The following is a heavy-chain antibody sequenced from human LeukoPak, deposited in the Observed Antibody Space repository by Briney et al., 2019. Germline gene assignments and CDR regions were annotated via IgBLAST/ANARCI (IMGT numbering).Heavy chain of an antibody. CDR2: IYTSGST. CDR3: ARRAYYYYMDV. V-gene: IGHV4-4*09. CDR1: GGSISSYY. Sequence: SETLSLTCTVSGGSISSYYWSWIRQPPGKGPEWIGYIYTSGSTNYNPSLKSRVTISVDTSKNQFSLKLSSVTAADTAVYYCARRAYYYYMDVWGKGTTVTVSS. J-gene: IGHJ6*03.